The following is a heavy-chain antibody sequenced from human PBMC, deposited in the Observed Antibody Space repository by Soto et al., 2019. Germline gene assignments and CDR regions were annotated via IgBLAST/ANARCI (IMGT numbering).Heavy chain of an antibody. V-gene: IGHV3-23*01. CDR1: GFTFSGYA. J-gene: IGHJ4*02. CDR3: AKRDYYDSATFSPLFES. Sequence: EVQLLESGGGLVQPGGSLRLSCTASGFTFSGYAMSWVRQSPGKELEWVAAITGDGHRTYYADSVEGRFTISRDNSEKTLFLHMNSLRTEDTAIYHCAKRDYYDSATFSPLFESWGQGVLVTVSS. CDR2: ITGDGHRT. D-gene: IGHD3-22*01.